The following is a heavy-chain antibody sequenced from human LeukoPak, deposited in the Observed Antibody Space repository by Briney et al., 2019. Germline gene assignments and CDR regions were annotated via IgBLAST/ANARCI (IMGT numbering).Heavy chain of an antibody. CDR3: ANGRYDTTGDP. Sequence: GGSLRLSCAASGFTFSSYAMSWVRQAPGKGLEWVSAISGSGGSTYYADSVKGWFTISRDNSKNTLYLQMNSLRAEDTAVYYCANGRYDTTGDPWGQGTLVTVSS. J-gene: IGHJ5*02. D-gene: IGHD3-22*01. V-gene: IGHV3-23*01. CDR2: ISGSGGST. CDR1: GFTFSSYA.